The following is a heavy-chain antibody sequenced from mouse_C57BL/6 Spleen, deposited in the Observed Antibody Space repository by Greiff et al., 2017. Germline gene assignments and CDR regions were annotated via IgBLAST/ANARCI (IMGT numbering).Heavy chain of an antibody. J-gene: IGHJ3*01. D-gene: IGHD1-1*02. CDR3: TQCGPWFAY. V-gene: IGHV14-4*01. CDR2: IDPANGGT. Sequence: EVQLQQSGAELVRPGASVTLSCTASGFNIKDDYMHWVKQRPVQGLEWIGWIDPANGGTEYASKFQGKATMTADTSSSTAYLELRSLTSEALAVYYCTQCGPWFAYWGQGTLVTVSA. CDR1: GFNIKDDY.